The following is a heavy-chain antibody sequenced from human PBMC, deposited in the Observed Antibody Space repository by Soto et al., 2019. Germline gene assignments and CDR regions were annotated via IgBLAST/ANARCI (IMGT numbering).Heavy chain of an antibody. V-gene: IGHV3-21*01. CDR2: ISSSSSYI. J-gene: IGHJ4*02. D-gene: IGHD1-1*01. Sequence: PGGSLRLSCAASGFTFSSYSMNWVRQAPGKGLEWVSSISSSSSYIYYADSVKGRFTISRDNAKNSLYLQMNSLRAEDTAVYYCATIAPPGRKLDYWGQGTLVTVSS. CDR1: GFTFSSYS. CDR3: ATIAPPGRKLDY.